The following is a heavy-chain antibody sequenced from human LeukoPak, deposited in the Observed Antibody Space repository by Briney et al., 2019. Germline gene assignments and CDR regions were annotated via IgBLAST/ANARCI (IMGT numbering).Heavy chain of an antibody. D-gene: IGHD4-17*01. CDR3: ARRVGGDYADY. CDR1: GGSFSGYY. CDR2: INHSGST. J-gene: IGHJ4*02. Sequence: SETLSLTCAVYGGSFSGYYWSWIRQPPGKGLEWIGEINHSGSTNYNPSLKSRVTISVDTSKNQFSLKLSSVTAADTAVYYCARRVGGDYADYWGQGTLVTVSS. V-gene: IGHV4-34*01.